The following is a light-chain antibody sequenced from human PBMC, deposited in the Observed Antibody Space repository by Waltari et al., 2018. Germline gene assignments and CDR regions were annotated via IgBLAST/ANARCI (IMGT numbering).Light chain of an antibody. Sequence: SPATLSVSPGERATLSCRASQSLTTNLAWYQQKPGQAPRLLIYGASTRATGIPARFTGSGSGTEFTLTISSLQSEDSAVYYCQQYHHWPLYTFGQGTKLEIK. J-gene: IGKJ2*01. V-gene: IGKV3-15*01. CDR3: QQYHHWPLYT. CDR2: GAS. CDR1: QSLTTN.